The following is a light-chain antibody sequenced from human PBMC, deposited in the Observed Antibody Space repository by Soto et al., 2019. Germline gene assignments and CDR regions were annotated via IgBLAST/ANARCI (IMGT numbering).Light chain of an antibody. V-gene: IGLV2-14*01. CDR2: DVS. Sequence: QSALTQPASVSGSPGQSITISCTGTSSDVGAYNYVSWYQQHPVKAPKLMIYDVSSRPSGISNRFSGSKSGNTASLTISGVQAEDGADYYCSSYASSSTVIFGGGTKLTVL. CDR1: SSDVGAYNY. CDR3: SSYASSSTVI. J-gene: IGLJ2*01.